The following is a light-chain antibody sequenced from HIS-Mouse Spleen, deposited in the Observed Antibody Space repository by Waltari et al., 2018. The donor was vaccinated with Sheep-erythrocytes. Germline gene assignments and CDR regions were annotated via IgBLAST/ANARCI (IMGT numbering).Light chain of an antibody. CDR1: SSDVGGYNY. CDR3: CSYAGSYNHV. J-gene: IGLJ1*01. V-gene: IGLV2-11*01. Sequence: QSALTQPRSVSGSPGQSVTISCTGTSSDVGGYNYVSWYQQHPGKAPKLMISDVSKRPSGGPVRFSGSKSGNTASLTISGLQAEDEADYYCCSYAGSYNHVFATGTKVTVL. CDR2: DVS.